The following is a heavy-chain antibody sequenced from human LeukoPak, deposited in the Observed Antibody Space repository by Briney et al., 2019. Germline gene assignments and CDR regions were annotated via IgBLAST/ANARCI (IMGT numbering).Heavy chain of an antibody. Sequence: GGSLRLSCAASGFTFSSYAMSWVRQAPGKGLEWVSAISGSGGSTYYADSVKGRFTISRDNSKNTLYMQMNSLRAEDTAVYYCAKGGELLGEIDYWGQGTLVTVSS. CDR3: AKGGELLGEIDY. J-gene: IGHJ4*02. V-gene: IGHV3-23*01. CDR2: ISGSGGST. CDR1: GFTFSSYA. D-gene: IGHD1-26*01.